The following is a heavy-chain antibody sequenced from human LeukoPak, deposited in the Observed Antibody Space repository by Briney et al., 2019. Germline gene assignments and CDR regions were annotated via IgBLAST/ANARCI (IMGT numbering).Heavy chain of an antibody. CDR1: GFTFSSYT. CDR3: ARRKYDCSGGSCYGFAFDL. Sequence: GGSLRLSCSASGFTFSSYTMNWVRQAPGKGLEGVSAISSDSFYIYYADSVKGRFTVSRDNAKSSLYLQMNGLRAEDTALYYCARRKYDCSGGSCYGFAFDLWGQGTMVTVSS. CDR2: ISSDSFYI. J-gene: IGHJ3*01. V-gene: IGHV3-21*01. D-gene: IGHD2-15*01.